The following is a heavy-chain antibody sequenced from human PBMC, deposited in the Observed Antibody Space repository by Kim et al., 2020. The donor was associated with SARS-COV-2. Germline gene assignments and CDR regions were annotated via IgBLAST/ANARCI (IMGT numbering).Heavy chain of an antibody. CDR3: TRDVLRYFVWLLLSAPAPRNCDY. J-gene: IGHJ4*02. V-gene: IGHV3-49*03. CDR1: GFTFGDSC. D-gene: IGHD3-9*01. CDR2: IRSKTDGGTA. Sequence: GGSLRLSCAASGFTFGDSCMSWFRQAPGKGLEWVGCIRSKTDGGTAEYAASVKGRFTISRDDSKSIAYLQMNSLKTEDTAVYYCTRDVLRYFVWLLLSAPAPRNCDYWGQGTLVTVSS.